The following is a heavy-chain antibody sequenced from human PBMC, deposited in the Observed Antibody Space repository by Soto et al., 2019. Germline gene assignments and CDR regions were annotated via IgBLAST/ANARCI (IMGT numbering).Heavy chain of an antibody. CDR2: INHSGST. J-gene: IGHJ6*02. CDR3: ARERTGTTNYYYYYGMDV. V-gene: IGHV4-34*01. D-gene: IGHD1-7*01. Sequence: SEILSLPCAVYGGSFGGYYWSWIRQTPGKGLEWIGEINHSGSTNYNPSLKSRVTISVDTSKNQFSLKLSSVAAADTAVYYCARERTGTTNYYYYYGMDVWGQGTTVTVSS. CDR1: GGSFGGYY.